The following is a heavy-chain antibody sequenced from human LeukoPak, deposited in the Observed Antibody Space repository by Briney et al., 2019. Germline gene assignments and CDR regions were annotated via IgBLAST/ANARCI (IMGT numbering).Heavy chain of an antibody. J-gene: IGHJ5*01. Sequence: GGSLRLSCAASGFTFSNAWMSWVRQAPGKGLEWVGRIKSKTDGGTTDYAAPVKGRFTISRDDSKNTLYLQMNSLKTEDTGVYYCVRAGGYDNWFDSWGQGTLVTVSS. CDR1: GFTFSNAW. CDR3: VRAGGYDNWFDS. CDR2: IKSKTDGGTT. V-gene: IGHV3-15*01. D-gene: IGHD5-12*01.